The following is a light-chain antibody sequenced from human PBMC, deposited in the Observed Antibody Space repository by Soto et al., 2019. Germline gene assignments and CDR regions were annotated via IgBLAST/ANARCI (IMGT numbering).Light chain of an antibody. Sequence: IQMTQSPSSLSASVVDIVTITFHASQDISTSLNWYQQKPGRAPKLLIYDASNLETGVPSWFSGSGSGTDFTFTISSLQPEDIATYYCQHYHNLPITFGQGTRLEIK. CDR3: QHYHNLPIT. V-gene: IGKV1-33*01. CDR1: QDISTS. CDR2: DAS. J-gene: IGKJ5*01.